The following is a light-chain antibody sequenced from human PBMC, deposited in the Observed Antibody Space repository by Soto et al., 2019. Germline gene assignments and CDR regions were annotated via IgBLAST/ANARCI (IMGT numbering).Light chain of an antibody. J-gene: IGKJ3*01. V-gene: IGKV3-15*01. Sequence: EIVLTQSPATLSVSPGERATLSCRANQSVSSNLAWYQQKPGQAPRLLIYGALSRATGIPARFSGTGYDREFTLTISSLQSEDFAVYYCQQYNTWPPRFTFGPGTKLDV. CDR2: GAL. CDR1: QSVSSN. CDR3: QQYNTWPPRFT.